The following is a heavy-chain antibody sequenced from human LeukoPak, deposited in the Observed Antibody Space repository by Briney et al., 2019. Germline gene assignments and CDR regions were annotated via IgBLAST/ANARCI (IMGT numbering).Heavy chain of an antibody. CDR2: IGPSGSRT. CDR3: GKASTVLKPIDS. D-gene: IGHD1-14*01. V-gene: IGHV3-23*01. J-gene: IGHJ4*02. Sequence: HPGGSLRLSCAASGFSFYTDAMNWVRQAPGKGLEWVSAIGPSGSRTYYADSVKGRFTISRDNSRNTLYLQMKSLRPEDTAIYYCGKASTVLKPIDSWGRGTLVTVSS. CDR1: GFSFYTDA.